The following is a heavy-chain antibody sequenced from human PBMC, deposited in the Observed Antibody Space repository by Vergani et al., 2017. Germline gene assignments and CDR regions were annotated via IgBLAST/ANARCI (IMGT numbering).Heavy chain of an antibody. CDR2: ISSSSSYI. D-gene: IGHD3-22*01. J-gene: IGHJ3*02. Sequence: EVLLVESGGGLVKPGGSLRLSCAASGFTFSSYSMNWVRQAPGKGLEWVSSISSSSSYIYYADSVKGRFTISRDNAKNSLYLQMNSLRAEDTAVYYCARRGYYDLDAFDIWGQGTMVTVSS. CDR3: ARRGYYDLDAFDI. CDR1: GFTFSSYS. V-gene: IGHV3-21*01.